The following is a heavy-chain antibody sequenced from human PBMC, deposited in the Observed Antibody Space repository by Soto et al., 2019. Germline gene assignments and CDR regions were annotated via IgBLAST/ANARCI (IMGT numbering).Heavy chain of an antibody. V-gene: IGHV3-21*01. D-gene: IGHD2-21*02. CDR3: ARDVVVTAIYGMDV. CDR1: GFTFSSYS. CDR2: ISSSSSYI. J-gene: IGHJ6*02. Sequence: GGSLRLSCAASGFTFSSYSMNWVRQAPGKGLEWVSSISSSSSYIYYADSVKSRFTISRDNAKNSLYLQMNSLRAEDTAVYYCARDVVVTAIYGMDVWGQGTTVTVSS.